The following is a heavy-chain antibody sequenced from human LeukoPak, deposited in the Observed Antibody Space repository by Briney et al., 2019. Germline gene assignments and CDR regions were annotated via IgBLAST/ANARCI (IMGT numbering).Heavy chain of an antibody. Sequence: PGGSLRLSCEASGLTFSSYGMHWVRQAPGKGLEWVAVMWYGGSNKYYADSIQGRFTISRDNAKNSLYLQMNSLRAEDTAVYFCAREIGVRIFYWGQGTLVTVSS. CDR3: AREIGVRIFY. CDR1: GLTFSSYG. J-gene: IGHJ4*02. V-gene: IGHV3-33*08. D-gene: IGHD3-3*01. CDR2: MWYGGSNK.